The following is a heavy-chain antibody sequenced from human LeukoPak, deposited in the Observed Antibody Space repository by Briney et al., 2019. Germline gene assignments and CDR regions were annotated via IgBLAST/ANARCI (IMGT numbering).Heavy chain of an antibody. D-gene: IGHD3-10*01. CDR2: ISGSGGST. Sequence: PGGSLRLSCAASGFTFSSYAMSWVRQAPGKGLEWVSAISGSGGSTYYADSVKGRFTISRDNSENTLYLQMNSLRAEDTAVYYCAKSPSYGSGSYYPFDYWGQGTLVTVSS. CDR1: GFTFSSYA. CDR3: AKSPSYGSGSYYPFDY. V-gene: IGHV3-23*01. J-gene: IGHJ4*02.